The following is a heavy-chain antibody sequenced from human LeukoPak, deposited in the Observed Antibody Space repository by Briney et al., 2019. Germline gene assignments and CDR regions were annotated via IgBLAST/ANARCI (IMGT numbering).Heavy chain of an antibody. J-gene: IGHJ4*02. CDR1: GFTFSSYS. V-gene: IGHV3-21*01. CDR2: ISSSSYI. Sequence: GGSLRLSCAASGFTFSSYSMNWVRQAPGKGLEWVSSISSSSYIYYADSMKGRFTISRDNAKNSLYLQMNSLRAEDTAVYYCARGTLSRFDYWGQGTLVTVSS. CDR3: ARGTLSRFDY.